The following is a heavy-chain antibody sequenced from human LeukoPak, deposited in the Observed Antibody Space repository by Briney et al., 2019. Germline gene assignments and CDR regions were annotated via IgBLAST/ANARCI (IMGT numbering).Heavy chain of an antibody. CDR1: GFTFSNNW. CDR3: AKFGCSGGSCYDAFDI. CDR2: IKSDGSST. V-gene: IGHV3-74*01. D-gene: IGHD2-15*01. J-gene: IGHJ3*02. Sequence: PGGSLRLSCAASGFTFSNNWRHWVRQAPGKGLVWVSRIKSDGSSTTYADSVKGRFTISRDNAKNTLYLQMNSLRADDTAVYYRAKFGCSGGSCYDAFDIWGQGTMVTVSS.